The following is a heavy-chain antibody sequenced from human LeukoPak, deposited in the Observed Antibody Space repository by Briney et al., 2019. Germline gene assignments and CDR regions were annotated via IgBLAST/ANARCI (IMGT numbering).Heavy chain of an antibody. CDR1: GGSISSGSYY. V-gene: IGHV4-61*02. CDR3: ASIQSYYFGLDV. CDR2: INTSGST. Sequence: PSQTLSLTCTVSGGSISSGSYYWSWIRQPAGKGLEWIGRINTSGSTNCNPSLKSRVTISVDTSKSQFSLKLSSVTAADTAVYYCASIQSYYFGLDVWGQGTTVTVSS. J-gene: IGHJ6*02. D-gene: IGHD4-11*01.